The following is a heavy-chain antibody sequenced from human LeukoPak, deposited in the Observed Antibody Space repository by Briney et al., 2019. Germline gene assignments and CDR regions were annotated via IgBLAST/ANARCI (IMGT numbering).Heavy chain of an antibody. CDR3: ARPLGYSGSGSYYAY. Sequence: GGSLRLSCSASGFTFINYEMNWVRQAPGKGLEWVSYISGSGDVIHYADSVKGRFIISRDNAENSLFLQMNSLRAEDAAVYFCARPLGYSGSGSYYAYWGQGTLVTVSS. D-gene: IGHD3-10*01. V-gene: IGHV3-48*03. CDR1: GFTFINYE. CDR2: ISGSGDVI. J-gene: IGHJ4*02.